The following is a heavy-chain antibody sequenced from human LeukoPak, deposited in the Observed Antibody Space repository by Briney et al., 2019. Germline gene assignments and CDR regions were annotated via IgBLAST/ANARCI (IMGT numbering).Heavy chain of an antibody. CDR3: GRVGGRSKAAKGDAFDI. Sequence: GGSLRLSCAASGFTFSSYSMNWVRQAPGKGLEWVSSISSGSTYMYYADSVKGRFAISRDNAQNSMYLQMNSLRAEDTAVYYCGRVGGRSKAAKGDAFDIWGQGTMVTVSS. CDR2: ISSGSTYM. J-gene: IGHJ3*02. V-gene: IGHV3-21*01. D-gene: IGHD6-6*01. CDR1: GFTFSSYS.